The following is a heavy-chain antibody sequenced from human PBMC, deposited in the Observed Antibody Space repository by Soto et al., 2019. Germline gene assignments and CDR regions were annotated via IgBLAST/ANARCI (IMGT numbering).Heavy chain of an antibody. V-gene: IGHV3-23*01. CDR3: AKRDLAY. Sequence: EVQVLESGGGLVQPGGSLRLSCAVSGLTFKSYAMSWVRQAPGKGLEWVSTISDSGGSTSYADSVKGRLTISRDNSMNTLYLQMDSLRVEDTAVYYCAKRDLAYWGQGTLVTVSS. CDR1: GLTFKSYA. CDR2: ISDSGGST. J-gene: IGHJ4*02.